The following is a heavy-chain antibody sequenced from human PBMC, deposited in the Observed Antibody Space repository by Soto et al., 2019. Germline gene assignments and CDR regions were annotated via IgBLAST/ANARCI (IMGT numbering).Heavy chain of an antibody. CDR3: ASHIAARPSYYYGMDV. CDR2: IYYSGST. Sequence: ASETLSLTCTVSGGSISSSSYYWGWIRQPPGKGLEWIGSIYYSGSTYYNPSLKSRVTISVDTSKNQFSLKLSSVTAADTAVYYCASHIAARPSYYYGMDVWGQGTTVTVSS. CDR1: GGSISSSSYY. D-gene: IGHD6-6*01. J-gene: IGHJ6*02. V-gene: IGHV4-39*01.